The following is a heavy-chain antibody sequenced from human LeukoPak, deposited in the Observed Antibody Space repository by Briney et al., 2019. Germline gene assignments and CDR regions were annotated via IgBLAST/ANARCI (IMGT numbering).Heavy chain of an antibody. J-gene: IGHJ4*02. V-gene: IGHV1-18*01. CDR3: ARETYYYDSSGYYLFDY. CDR2: ISAYNGNT. D-gene: IGHD3-22*01. CDR1: GYTFTSYG. Sequence: ASVKVSCKASGYTFTSYGISWVRQAPGHGLEWMGWISAYNGNTNYAQKLQGRVTMTTDTSTSTAYMELRSLRSDDTAVYYCARETYYYDSSGYYLFDYWGQGTLVTVSS.